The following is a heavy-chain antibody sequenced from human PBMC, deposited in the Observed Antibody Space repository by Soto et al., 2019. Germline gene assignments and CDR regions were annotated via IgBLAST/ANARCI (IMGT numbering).Heavy chain of an antibody. CDR2: ISNDGTGT. D-gene: IGHD3-22*01. CDR3: VRDQDSRGYSVFNL. CDR1: GFSFTSFF. V-gene: IGHV3-74*01. Sequence: GGSLRLSCEASGFSFTSFFMLWVRQGPGKGLEWVSRISNDGTGTTYADSVQGRFTVSRDNSKTTVYLQMNRLRPEDTAVYFCVRDQDSRGYSVFNLWGQGTQVTVSS. J-gene: IGHJ5*02.